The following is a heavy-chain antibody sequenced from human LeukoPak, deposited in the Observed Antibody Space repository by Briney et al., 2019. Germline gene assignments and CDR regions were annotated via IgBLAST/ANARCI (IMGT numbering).Heavy chain of an antibody. J-gene: IGHJ1*01. CDR2: INPSGGST. Sequence: ASVKVSCKASGYTFTRYYMHWVRQAPGQGLEWMGIINPSGGSTSYAQIFQGRVTMTRDTSTSTVYMGLSSLGSEDTAVYYCARGGSSWYRGSFQHWGQGTLVTVSS. CDR3: ARGGSSWYRGSFQH. D-gene: IGHD6-13*01. CDR1: GYTFTRYY. V-gene: IGHV1-46*01.